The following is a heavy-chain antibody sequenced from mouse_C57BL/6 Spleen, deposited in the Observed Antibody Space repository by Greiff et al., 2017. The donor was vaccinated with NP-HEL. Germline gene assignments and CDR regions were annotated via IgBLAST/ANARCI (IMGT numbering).Heavy chain of an antibody. D-gene: IGHD4-1*01. CDR2: IRNKANNHAT. CDR3: TRRLTGTFYAMDY. CDR1: GFTFSDAW. Sequence: EVKLVESGGGLVQPGGSMKLSCAASGFTFSDAWMDWVRQSPEKGLEWVAEIRNKANNHATYYAESVKGRFTIARDDSKSSVYLQMDSLRAEDTGIYYCTRRLTGTFYAMDYWGQGTSVTVSS. J-gene: IGHJ4*01. V-gene: IGHV6-6*01.